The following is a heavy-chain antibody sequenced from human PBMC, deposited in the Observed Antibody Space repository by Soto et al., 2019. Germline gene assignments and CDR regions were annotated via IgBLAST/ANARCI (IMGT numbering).Heavy chain of an antibody. V-gene: IGHV3-48*01. D-gene: IGHD2-2*01. J-gene: IGHJ1*01. CDR1: GFTFSSYS. Sequence: GGSLRLSCEASGFTFSSYSMNWVRQAPGKGLKWVSYIIAASSHIYYADSVKGRFTISRDNAKNSVYLQMNSLRAEDTAVYFCARAECPSCYGLRHWGQGTLVTVSS. CDR2: IIAASSHI. CDR3: ARAECPSCYGLRH.